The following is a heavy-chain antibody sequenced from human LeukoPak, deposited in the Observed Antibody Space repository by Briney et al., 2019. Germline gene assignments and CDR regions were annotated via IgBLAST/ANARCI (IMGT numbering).Heavy chain of an antibody. CDR3: AKEGYYYDSSGYYYFDY. J-gene: IGHJ4*02. CDR1: GFTFNIYD. V-gene: IGHV3-30*18. D-gene: IGHD3-22*01. CDR2: ISHDGSYK. Sequence: GGSLRLSCAASGFTFNIYDMHWVRQAPGKGLEWVALISHDGSYKYYADSAKGRVTISRDNSKNTLSLQMSSLRADDTAIYYCAKEGYYYDSSGYYYFDYGGQETGDTVSS.